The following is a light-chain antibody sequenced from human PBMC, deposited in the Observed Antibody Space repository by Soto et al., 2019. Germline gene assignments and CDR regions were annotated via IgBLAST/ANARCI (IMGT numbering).Light chain of an antibody. CDR3: QSYDSSLNRV. V-gene: IGLV1-40*01. CDR2: GDN. CDR1: SSNIGANYD. Sequence: QSVLSQPPSVSGAPGQRITISCTGSSSNIGANYDVHWYRQVPGTAPKLLMSGDNNRPSGVADRFSGSKSGTSASLAITRLQAEDGADYYCQSYDSSLNRVFGTGTKVTV. J-gene: IGLJ1*01.